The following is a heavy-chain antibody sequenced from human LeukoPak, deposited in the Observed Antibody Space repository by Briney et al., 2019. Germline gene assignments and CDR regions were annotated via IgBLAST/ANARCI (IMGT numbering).Heavy chain of an antibody. V-gene: IGHV4-4*07. Sequence: SETLSLTCTASGGSISSYYWSWVRQPAGKGLEWIGRIYTSGRNNYNPSLKSRVTMSVDTSKNQFSLKLSSVTAADTAVYYCARISSTKQNWFDLWGQGTLVTVSS. J-gene: IGHJ5*02. CDR1: GGSISSYY. CDR2: IYTSGRN. CDR3: ARISSTKQNWFDL. D-gene: IGHD2-2*01.